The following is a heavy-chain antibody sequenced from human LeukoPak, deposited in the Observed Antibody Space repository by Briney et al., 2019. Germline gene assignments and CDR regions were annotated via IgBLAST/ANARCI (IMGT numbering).Heavy chain of an antibody. CDR3: ARREQGYYVY. V-gene: IGHV1-46*01. CDR2: INPSGGST. J-gene: IGHJ4*02. D-gene: IGHD3-22*01. Sequence: ASVKVSCKASGYTFTSYYMHWVRQAPGQGLEWMGIINPSGGSTSYAQKLQGRVTMTRDTSTSTVYMELSSLKSEDTAVYYCARREQGYYVYWGQGTLVTVSS. CDR1: GYTFTSYY.